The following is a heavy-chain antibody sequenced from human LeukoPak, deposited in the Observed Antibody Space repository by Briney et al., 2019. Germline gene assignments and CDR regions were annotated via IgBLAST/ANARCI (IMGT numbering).Heavy chain of an antibody. CDR3: ARDAHRPYNWFDP. V-gene: IGHV4-30-2*01. CDR1: GGSISSGGYY. J-gene: IGHJ5*02. CDR2: IYHSGST. Sequence: SETLSLTCTVSGGSISSGGYYWSWIRQPPGKGLEWIGYIYHSGSTYYNPSLKSRVTISVDRSKNQFSLKLSSVTAADTAVYYCARDAHRPYNWFDPWGQGTLVTVSS.